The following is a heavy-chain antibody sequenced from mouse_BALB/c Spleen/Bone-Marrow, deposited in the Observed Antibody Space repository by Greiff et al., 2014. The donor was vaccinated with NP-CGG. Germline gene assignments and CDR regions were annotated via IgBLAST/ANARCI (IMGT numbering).Heavy chain of an antibody. V-gene: IGHV1S137*01. CDR1: GYTFTDFA. J-gene: IGHJ4*01. D-gene: IGHD3-3*01. CDR2: ISPYYVDG. CDR3: AGGGCAGLYYYAMDY. Sequence: VQLQQSGAELVRPGVSVKISCKGSGYTFTDFAIHWVKQSHTKSLEWIGVISPYYVDGGYNQKFKGKATMTIERSSSTAYMELAKPTPGNPATDYCAGGGCAGLYYYAMDYWGQGTSVTVSS.